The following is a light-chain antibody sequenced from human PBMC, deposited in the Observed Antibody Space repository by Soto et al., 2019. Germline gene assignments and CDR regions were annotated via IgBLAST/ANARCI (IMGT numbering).Light chain of an antibody. Sequence: EIVLTQSPGTLSLSPGDRATLSCRASQSVTSDYLAWYQQKPGQAPRLLIYGASSRATGIPDRFSGSGSGTDFSLTISRLEPEDFAVYYCQQYERGFTFGPGTKVDIK. J-gene: IGKJ3*01. CDR3: QQYERGFT. CDR2: GAS. CDR1: QSVTSDY. V-gene: IGKV3-20*01.